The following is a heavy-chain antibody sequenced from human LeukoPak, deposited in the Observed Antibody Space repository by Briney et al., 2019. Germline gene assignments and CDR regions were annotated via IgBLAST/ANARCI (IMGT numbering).Heavy chain of an antibody. CDR1: GFIFGDNA. D-gene: IGHD2-2*01. CDR2: IRSDAYGGTT. V-gene: IGHV3-49*03. CDR3: ASSTKEPVAHWFDP. Sequence: GGSLRLSCTASGFIFGDNAMSWFRQAPGKGLEWVGFIRSDAYGGTTECAASVKGRFTISRDNAKNTLYLQMNSLRAEDTAVYYCASSTKEPVAHWFDPWGQGALVTVSS. J-gene: IGHJ5*02.